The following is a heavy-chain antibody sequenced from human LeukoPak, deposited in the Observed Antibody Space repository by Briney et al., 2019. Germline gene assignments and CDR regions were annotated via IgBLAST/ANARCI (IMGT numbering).Heavy chain of an antibody. J-gene: IGHJ4*02. V-gene: IGHV1-18*01. CDR2: ISAYNGNT. CDR3: ARDYSAASNFWSGYRRPYFDY. CDR1: GYTFTSYG. Sequence: ASVKVSCKASGYTFTSYGISWVRQAPGQGLEWMGWISAYNGNTNYAQKLQGRVTMTTDTSTSTAYMELRSLRSDDTAVYYCARDYSAASNFWSGYRRPYFDYWAQGTLVTVSS. D-gene: IGHD3-3*01.